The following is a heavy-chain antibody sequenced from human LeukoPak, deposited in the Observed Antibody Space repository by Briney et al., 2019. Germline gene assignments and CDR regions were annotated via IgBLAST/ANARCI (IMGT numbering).Heavy chain of an antibody. CDR1: GYTFTGYY. Sequence: ASVKVSCKASGYTFTGYYMHWVRQAPGQGLEWMGWINPNSGGTNYAQKFQGRVTMTRDTSISTAYMELSSLRSEDTAVYYCARGPTRGFRNWFDPWGQGTLVTVSS. CDR3: ARGPTRGFRNWFDP. CDR2: INPNSGGT. D-gene: IGHD2/OR15-2a*01. J-gene: IGHJ5*02. V-gene: IGHV1-2*02.